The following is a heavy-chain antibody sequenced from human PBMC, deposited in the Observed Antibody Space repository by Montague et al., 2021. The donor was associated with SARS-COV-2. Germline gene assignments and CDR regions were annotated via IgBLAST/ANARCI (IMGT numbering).Heavy chain of an antibody. Sequence: ETLSLTCSISGGSINSFYWNWIRQSPGKGLEWIGYVYYTGGTNYNPSLKSRATISVDTSKNQFSLTVGSVTAADTAVYYCARAGGGSSYNYYGLDVWGQGTTVTV. CDR2: VYYTGGT. CDR3: ARAGGGSSYNYYGLDV. D-gene: IGHD2-15*01. V-gene: IGHV4-59*01. J-gene: IGHJ6*02. CDR1: GGSINSFY.